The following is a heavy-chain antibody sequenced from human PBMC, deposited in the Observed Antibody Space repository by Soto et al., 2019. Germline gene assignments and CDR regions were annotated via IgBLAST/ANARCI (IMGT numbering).Heavy chain of an antibody. V-gene: IGHV4-34*02. Sequence: QVQLEQWGTGLLTPSETLSLTCAVYGGSFSGYYWSWIHQPPGKGLEWIGEINHRGSTKYNPSLESRVTILVDTSKNQFSLKLTSVTAADTAVYYCARVDDYWGQGSLVTVSS. CDR3: ARVDDY. J-gene: IGHJ4*02. CDR1: GGSFSGYY. CDR2: INHRGST.